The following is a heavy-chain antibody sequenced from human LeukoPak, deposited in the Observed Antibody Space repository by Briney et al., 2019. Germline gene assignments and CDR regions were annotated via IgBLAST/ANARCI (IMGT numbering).Heavy chain of an antibody. J-gene: IGHJ4*02. CDR3: AREYTLYRSGWFFDY. D-gene: IGHD6-19*01. CDR2: IDYSGST. Sequence: PSETLSLTCTVSGDSTYNSIYYWGWIRQPPGKGLEWIGSIDYSGSTYYNPSLRSRATISIDTSKNQFSLKLSSVTAADTAVYYCAREYTLYRSGWFFDYWGQGTVVTVSS. CDR1: GDSTYNSIYY. V-gene: IGHV4-39*07.